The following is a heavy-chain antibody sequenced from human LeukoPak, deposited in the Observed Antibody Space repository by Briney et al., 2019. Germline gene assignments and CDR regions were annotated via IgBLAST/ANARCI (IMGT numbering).Heavy chain of an antibody. D-gene: IGHD2-21*02. J-gene: IGHJ3*02. V-gene: IGHV3-66*01. CDR1: GFTFSSYY. CDR3: ARDRGCGDCYPPANDAFDI. Sequence: GGSLRLSCAASGFTFSSYYMSWVRQAPGKGLEWVSVIYSGGSTYYADSVKGRFTTSRDNSKSTLYLQMNSLRAEDTAVYYCARDRGCGDCYPPANDAFDIWGQGTMVTVSS. CDR2: IYSGGST.